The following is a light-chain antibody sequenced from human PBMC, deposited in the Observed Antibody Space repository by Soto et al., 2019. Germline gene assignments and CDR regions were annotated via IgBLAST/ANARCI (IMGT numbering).Light chain of an antibody. J-gene: IGKJ4*01. CDR1: PSVSSN. CDR2: VAS. Sequence: EIVMTQSPATLSVSPGERATLSCRASPSVSSNLAWYQQQPGQTPKLLIYVASTRATRIPARFSGSGFGTEFTLSISSLQSEDFAVYYCQQYNVWPLTFGGGTKVEFK. CDR3: QQYNVWPLT. V-gene: IGKV3-15*01.